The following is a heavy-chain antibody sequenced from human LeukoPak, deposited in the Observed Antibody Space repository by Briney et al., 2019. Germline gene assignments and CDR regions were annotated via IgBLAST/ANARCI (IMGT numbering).Heavy chain of an antibody. V-gene: IGHV1-18*01. Sequence: ASVKVSCKASGYTFTSYGISWVRQAPGQGLEWMGWISAYNGNTNYAQKLQGKVTMTTDTSTSTAYMELRSLRSDDTAVYYCASRSGSYHYYYYGMDVWGQGTTVTVSS. CDR2: ISAYNGNT. J-gene: IGHJ6*02. D-gene: IGHD1-26*01. CDR3: ASRSGSYHYYYYGMDV. CDR1: GYTFTSYG.